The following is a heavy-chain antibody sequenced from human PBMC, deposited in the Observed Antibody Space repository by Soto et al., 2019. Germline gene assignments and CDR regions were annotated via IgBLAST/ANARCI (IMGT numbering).Heavy chain of an antibody. CDR2: INGSGGST. J-gene: IGHJ3*02. Sequence: GGSLRLSCAASGFTFSSYAMSWVRQAPGKGLEWVSAINGSGGSTYYADSVRGRFTISRDNSKNTLYLQMNSLRAEGTAVYYCAKYLCGPFDAFDIWGLGTMVTVSS. CDR3: AKYLCGPFDAFDI. CDR1: GFTFSSYA. D-gene: IGHD2-21*01. V-gene: IGHV3-23*01.